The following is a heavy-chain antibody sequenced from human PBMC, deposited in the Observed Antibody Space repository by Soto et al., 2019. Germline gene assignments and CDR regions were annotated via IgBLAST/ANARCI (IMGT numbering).Heavy chain of an antibody. V-gene: IGHV1-2*04. J-gene: IGHJ3*02. CDR3: ARSFGYCSGGSCYSRPPNAFDI. D-gene: IGHD2-15*01. CDR2: INPNSGGT. CDR1: GYTFTDYY. Sequence: ASVKVSCKASGYTFTDYYMHWVRQAPGQGLEWMGWINPNSGGTNYAQKFQDWVTMTRDTSLSTAYMEVSRLRSDDTAVYYCARSFGYCSGGSCYSRPPNAFDIWGQGTMVTVSS.